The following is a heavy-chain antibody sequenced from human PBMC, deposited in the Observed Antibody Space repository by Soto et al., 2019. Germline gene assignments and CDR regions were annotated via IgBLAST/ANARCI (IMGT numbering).Heavy chain of an antibody. CDR3: ARLNLWSVRYYYNYIDV. V-gene: IGHV5-51*01. CDR2: IYPGDSDT. CDR1: GYSFTSYW. D-gene: IGHD3-3*01. J-gene: IGHJ6*03. Sequence: GESLKISCKGSGYSFTSYWIGWVRQMPGKGLEWMGIIYPGDSDTRYSPSFQGQVTISADKSISTAYLQWSSLKASDTAMYYCARLNLWSVRYYYNYIDVWGKGTTVTVSS.